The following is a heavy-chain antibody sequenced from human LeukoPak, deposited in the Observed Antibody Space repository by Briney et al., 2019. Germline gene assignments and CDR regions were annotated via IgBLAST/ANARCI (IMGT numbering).Heavy chain of an antibody. V-gene: IGHV3-7*01. CDR3: ARDPYSGTYYQYYYYYMDV. Sequence: GGSLRLSCAASGFTFSSYWMSWVRQAPGKGLEWVANIKQDGSEKYYVDSVKGRFTISRDNAKNSLYLQMNSLRDEDTAIYYCARDPYSGTYYQYYYYYMDVWGKGTTVTVSS. CDR1: GFTFSSYW. J-gene: IGHJ6*03. CDR2: IKQDGSEK. D-gene: IGHD1-26*01.